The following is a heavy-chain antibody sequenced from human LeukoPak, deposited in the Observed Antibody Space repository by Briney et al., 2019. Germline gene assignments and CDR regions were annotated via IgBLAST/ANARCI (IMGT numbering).Heavy chain of an antibody. Sequence: PGGSLRLSCAASGFTFGSYWMTWVRKAPGKGLEWVANINKDGSVKYYVDSVKGRFTISRDNAKNSLYLQMNSLRAEDTAIYDCARIGYSSSSLDFWGRGTLVTVSS. D-gene: IGHD6-6*01. V-gene: IGHV3-7*03. J-gene: IGHJ4*02. CDR1: GFTFGSYW. CDR3: ARIGYSSSSLDF. CDR2: INKDGSVK.